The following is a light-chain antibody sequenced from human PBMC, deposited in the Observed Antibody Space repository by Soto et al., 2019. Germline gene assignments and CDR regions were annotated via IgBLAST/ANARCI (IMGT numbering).Light chain of an antibody. CDR3: EQYNKWSLT. J-gene: IGKJ4*01. CDR1: QSVSSD. CDR2: DTS. Sequence: EIVMTQSPATLSVSPGERATLSCRASQSVSSDLVWYQQKAGQAPRLLIYDTSTRATGIPARFSGSGSGTEFTLTVSSLQSEDSAVYHCEQYNKWSLTFGGGTKV. V-gene: IGKV3-15*01.